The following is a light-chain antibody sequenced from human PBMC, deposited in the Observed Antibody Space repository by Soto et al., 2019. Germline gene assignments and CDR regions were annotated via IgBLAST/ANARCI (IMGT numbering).Light chain of an antibody. J-gene: IGKJ1*01. CDR1: QSVSSSS. CDR3: QQYCSSPVT. CDR2: VTS. V-gene: IGKV3-20*01. Sequence: EIVLTQSPGTLSLSPGERATLSCRASQSVSSSSLAWYQQRPGQAPKLLIYVTSTRATGIPDRFSGSGSGTDFTLTISRLEPEDFAVYYGQQYCSSPVTFGQGTKVDIK.